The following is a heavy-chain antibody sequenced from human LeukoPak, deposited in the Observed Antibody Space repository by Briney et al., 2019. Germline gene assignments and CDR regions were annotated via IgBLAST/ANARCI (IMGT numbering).Heavy chain of an antibody. CDR1: GGSFSGYY. V-gene: IGHV4-34*01. Sequence: SETLSLTCAVYGGSFSGYYWSWTRQPPGKGLEWIGEINHSGSTNYNPSLKSRVTISVDTSKNQFSLKLSSVTAADTAVYYCARGKEDGRPNDYWGQGTLVTVSS. CDR3: ARGKEDGRPNDY. CDR2: INHSGST. J-gene: IGHJ4*02.